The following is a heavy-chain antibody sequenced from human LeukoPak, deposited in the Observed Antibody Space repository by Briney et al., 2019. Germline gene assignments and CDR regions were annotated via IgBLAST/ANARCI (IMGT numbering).Heavy chain of an antibody. CDR3: ARESGGGVLGYFDL. D-gene: IGHD3-10*01. CDR2: XRNKANSYTT. J-gene: IGHJ2*01. CDR1: GFTFSDHC. V-gene: IGHV3-72*01. Sequence: PGGSLRLSCAASGFTFSDHCMDWVRQAPGKGLEXXXXXRNKANSYTTEYAASVKGRFTISRDDSKKSLYLQMNSLKTEDTAVYYCARESGGGVLGYFDLWGRGTLVSVSS.